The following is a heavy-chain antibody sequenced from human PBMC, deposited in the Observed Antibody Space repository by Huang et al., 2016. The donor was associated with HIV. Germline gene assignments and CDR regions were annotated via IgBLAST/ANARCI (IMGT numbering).Heavy chain of an antibody. V-gene: IGHV4-39*02. Sequence: QESGPGLVGPSETLSLTCAVSGDSINSNTFYWGWIRRPPGKGLEWIGSIYYSGTTYYNPGLKRRARIAVDASKNRIFLQVRSVTAADTGVYYCARTGVAVSDDPEYFQHWGQGALVTIS. CDR1: GDSINSNTFY. CDR2: IYYSGTT. D-gene: IGHD3-3*01. CDR3: ARTGVAVSDDPEYFQH. J-gene: IGHJ1*01.